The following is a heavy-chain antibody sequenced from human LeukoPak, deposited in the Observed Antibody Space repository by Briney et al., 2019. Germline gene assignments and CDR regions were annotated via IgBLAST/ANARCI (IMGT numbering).Heavy chain of an antibody. V-gene: IGHV3-53*04. J-gene: IGHJ4*02. CDR2: IYSGGST. CDR1: GFTVSSNY. D-gene: IGHD6-19*01. Sequence: PGGSLRLSCAASGFTVSSNYMSWVRQAPGKGLEWVSVIYSGGSTYYADSVKGRFTIPRHISQNTLYLQMNSLRAEDTAVYYCARVRLGSGWSLFDFWGQGTLVTVSS. CDR3: ARVRLGSGWSLFDF.